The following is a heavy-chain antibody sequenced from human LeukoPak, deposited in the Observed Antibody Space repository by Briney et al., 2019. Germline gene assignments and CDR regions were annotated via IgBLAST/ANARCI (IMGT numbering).Heavy chain of an antibody. CDR1: GGSFSGYY. CDR2: INHSGST. V-gene: IGHV4-34*01. CDR3: ARGGPERDGSPPGFDP. Sequence: DPSETLSLTCAVYGGSFSGYYWSWIRQPPGKGLEWIGEINHSGSTNYNPSLKSRVTISVDTSKNQFSLKLSSVTAADTAVYYCARGGPERDGSPPGFDPWGQGTLVTVSS. D-gene: IGHD3-22*01. J-gene: IGHJ5*02.